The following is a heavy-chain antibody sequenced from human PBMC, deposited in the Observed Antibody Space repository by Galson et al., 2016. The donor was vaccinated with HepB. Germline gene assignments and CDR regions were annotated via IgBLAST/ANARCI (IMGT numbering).Heavy chain of an antibody. J-gene: IGHJ4*02. Sequence: SLRLSCAGSGVSITNYSMNWVRQAPGRGLEWVSSISSNTLYTFYGDSLRGRFTVSRDNAKNSMFLEMNSLRAEDTAVYYCAKGCSGYYWCFWGQGTPVTVSS. V-gene: IGHV3-21*04. D-gene: IGHD3-22*01. CDR3: AKGCSGYYWCF. CDR2: ISSNTLYT. CDR1: GVSITNYS.